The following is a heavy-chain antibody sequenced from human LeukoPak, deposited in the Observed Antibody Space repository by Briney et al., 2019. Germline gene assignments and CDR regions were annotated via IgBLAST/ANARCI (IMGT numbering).Heavy chain of an antibody. J-gene: IGHJ4*02. CDR1: GFTFSDYA. D-gene: IGHD6-19*01. CDR3: ARGSGWYFDY. CDR2: ISHDATNK. V-gene: IGHV3-30*14. Sequence: PGRSLRLSCAASGFTFSDYAFHWVRQAPGKGLEWVALISHDATNKYYAHSVKGRFTVSRDNSKNTLLLQMNSLRREDTAVYFCARGSGWYFDYWGQGTLVTVSS.